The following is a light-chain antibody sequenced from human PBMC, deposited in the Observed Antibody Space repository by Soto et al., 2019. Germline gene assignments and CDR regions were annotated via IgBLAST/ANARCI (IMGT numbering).Light chain of an antibody. J-gene: IGKJ4*01. CDR3: QQRSNWPPLT. V-gene: IGKV3D-20*02. Sequence: EIVLTQSPGTLSLSPGERATLSCRASQSVRNNFLAWYQQKPGQAPRFVVYGASSRATGIPDRFSGGGSGTDFTLTISRLEPEDSAVYYCQQRSNWPPLTFGGGTKVEIK. CDR1: QSVRNNF. CDR2: GAS.